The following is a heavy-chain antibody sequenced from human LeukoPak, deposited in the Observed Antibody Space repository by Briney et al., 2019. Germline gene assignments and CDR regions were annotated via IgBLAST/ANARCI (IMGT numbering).Heavy chain of an antibody. V-gene: IGHV3-30-3*01. Sequence: GRSLRLSCAASGFTLSSYAMHWVRQAPGKGLEWVAVISYDGSNKYYADPVKGRFTISRDNSKNTLYLQMNSPRAEDTAVYYCAREGRDGYNLGYWGQGTLVTVSS. CDR2: ISYDGSNK. J-gene: IGHJ4*02. CDR1: GFTLSSYA. CDR3: AREGRDGYNLGY. D-gene: IGHD5-24*01.